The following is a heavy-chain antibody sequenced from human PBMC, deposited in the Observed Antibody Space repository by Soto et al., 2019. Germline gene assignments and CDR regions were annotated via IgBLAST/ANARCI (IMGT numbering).Heavy chain of an antibody. J-gene: IGHJ6*02. V-gene: IGHV4-34*01. Sequence: SETLSLTCAVYGGSFSGYSWNWIRQPPGKGLEWIGGINHSGSTNYNPSLKSRVTISVDKSKNQFSLKLSSVTAADTAVYYCARFKVVVVPAASYYYYYGMDVWGQGTTVTVSS. D-gene: IGHD2-2*01. CDR3: ARFKVVVVPAASYYYYYGMDV. CDR2: INHSGST. CDR1: GGSFSGYS.